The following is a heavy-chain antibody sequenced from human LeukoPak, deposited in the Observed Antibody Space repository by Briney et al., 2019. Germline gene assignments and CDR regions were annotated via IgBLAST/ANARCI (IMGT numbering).Heavy chain of an antibody. CDR2: IYHSGST. J-gene: IGHJ5*02. V-gene: IGHV4-59*12. Sequence: SETLSLTCTVSGGSISSYYWSWIRQPPGKGLEWIGEIYHSGSTNYNPSHKSRVTISVDKSKNQFSLKVSSVTAADTAVYYCARERWFDPWGQGTLVTVSS. CDR3: ARERWFDP. CDR1: GGSISSYY.